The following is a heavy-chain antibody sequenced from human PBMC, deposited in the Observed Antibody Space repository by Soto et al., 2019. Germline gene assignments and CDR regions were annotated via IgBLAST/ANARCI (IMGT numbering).Heavy chain of an antibody. J-gene: IGHJ6*02. V-gene: IGHV1-18*01. CDR2: ISAYNGNT. CDR1: GYTFTTYD. D-gene: IGHD3-22*01. CDR3: ARVIGYYYQMDV. Sequence: QVQLVQSGGEVKKPGASVKVSCKASGYTFTTYDLSWLRQAPGQGLEWMGWISAYNGNTNYAQNLQGRVTMTTDTSRSTAYMELRSLRSDDTAVYYCARVIGYYYQMDVWGQGTTVTVSS.